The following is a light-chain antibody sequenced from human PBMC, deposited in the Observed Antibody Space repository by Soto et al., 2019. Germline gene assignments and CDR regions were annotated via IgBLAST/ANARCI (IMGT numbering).Light chain of an antibody. CDR1: SSDVGGFNY. Sequence: QSALTQPASVSGSPGQSITISCTGTSSDVGGFNYVSWYQQHPGKAPKLMIYDVTNRPSGVSYRFSGSKSGNTASLTISGLQAEDEAAYYCNSYTSSSTYVLGRRTKVTVL. J-gene: IGLJ1*01. V-gene: IGLV2-14*03. CDR3: NSYTSSSTYV. CDR2: DVT.